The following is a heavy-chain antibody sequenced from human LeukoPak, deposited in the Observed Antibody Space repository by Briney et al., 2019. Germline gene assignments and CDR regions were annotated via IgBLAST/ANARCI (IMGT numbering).Heavy chain of an antibody. V-gene: IGHV4-39*07. CDR2: VYYSGST. J-gene: IGHJ4*02. D-gene: IGHD7-27*01. CDR1: GGSINSGGYY. CDR3: ARAKLGTFDY. Sequence: SETLSLTCTVSGGSINSGGYYWGWIRQSPGKGLEWIGSVYYSGSTDYNPSLKSRVTLSIDTSKNQFSLKLNSVTAADSAVYYCARAKLGTFDYWGQGTLVTVSS.